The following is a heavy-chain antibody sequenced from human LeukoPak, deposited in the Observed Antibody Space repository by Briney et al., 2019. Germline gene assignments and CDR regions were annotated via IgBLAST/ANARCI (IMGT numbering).Heavy chain of an antibody. Sequence: GGSLRLSCAASGFTFSTYAMTWVRQAPGKGLEGVSLITASAGTTYYADSVKGRFTISRDNSKNTLFLQMNSLRAEDTALYYCAKDPASGYCTGGTCYDSPFDSWGQGTLVTVSS. CDR1: GFTFSTYA. V-gene: IGHV3-23*01. CDR2: ITASAGTT. D-gene: IGHD2-15*01. CDR3: AKDPASGYCTGGTCYDSPFDS. J-gene: IGHJ4*02.